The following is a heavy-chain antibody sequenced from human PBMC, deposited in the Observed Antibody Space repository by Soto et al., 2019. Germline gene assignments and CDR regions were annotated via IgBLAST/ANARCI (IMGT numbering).Heavy chain of an antibody. CDR1: GGTFVRHV. J-gene: IGHJ5*02. D-gene: IGHD2-2*01. Sequence: QVQLVQSGAEAQKPESSAKVSCKTSGGTFVRHVISWVRQAPGQGPEWMGKINPLSGIPNYAQKFQDRVTFTADTDSSTAYMELSSLRSDDTAVYYCATPACAATWCSPSHNLDRWGQGTLVTVSS. CDR3: ATPACAATWCSPSHNLDR. V-gene: IGHV1-69*09. CDR2: INPLSGIP.